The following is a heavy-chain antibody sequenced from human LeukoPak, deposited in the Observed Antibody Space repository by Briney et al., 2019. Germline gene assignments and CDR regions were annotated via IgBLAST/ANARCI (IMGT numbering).Heavy chain of an antibody. CDR1: GGSISSSSYY. Sequence: SETLSLTCTVSGGSISSSSYYWGWIRQPPGKGLEWIGSIYYSGNTYYNPSLKSRVTISVDTSKNQFSLKLRSVTAADTAVYYCARTIRPAAWVYFDLWGRGTLVTVSS. CDR2: IYYSGNT. J-gene: IGHJ2*01. CDR3: ARTIRPAAWVYFDL. D-gene: IGHD2-2*01. V-gene: IGHV4-39*01.